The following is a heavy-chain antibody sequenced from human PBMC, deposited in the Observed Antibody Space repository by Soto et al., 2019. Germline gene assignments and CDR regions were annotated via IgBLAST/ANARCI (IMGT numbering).Heavy chain of an antibody. Sequence: ASVKVSCKASSYTFTSYGISWVLQAPGQGLEWMGWISAYNGNTNYAQKLQGRVTMTTDTSTSTAYMELRSLRSDDTAVYYCARQFRWFGELSSWFDPWGQGTLVTVSS. V-gene: IGHV1-18*01. J-gene: IGHJ5*02. CDR1: SYTFTSYG. CDR3: ARQFRWFGELSSWFDP. D-gene: IGHD3-10*01. CDR2: ISAYNGNT.